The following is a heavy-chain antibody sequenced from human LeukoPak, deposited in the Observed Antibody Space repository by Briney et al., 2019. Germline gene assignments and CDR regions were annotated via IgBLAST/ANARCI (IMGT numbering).Heavy chain of an antibody. Sequence: GGSLRLSCAASGFTFSDYGMHWVRQAPGKGLEWVTFIRYDGINQYYADSVKGRFTISRDNSKNTLYLQMNSLRGEDTAVYYCAKDLRGEDIYSSSWYYFDYWGQGTLVTVSS. V-gene: IGHV3-30*02. J-gene: IGHJ4*02. D-gene: IGHD6-13*01. CDR1: GFTFSDYG. CDR3: AKDLRGEDIYSSSWYYFDY. CDR2: IRYDGINQ.